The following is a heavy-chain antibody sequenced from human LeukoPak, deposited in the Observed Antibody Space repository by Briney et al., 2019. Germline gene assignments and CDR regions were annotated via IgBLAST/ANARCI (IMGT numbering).Heavy chain of an antibody. V-gene: IGHV3-23*01. Sequence: GGSLRLSCAASGFTFSSYAMSWVRQAPGKGLEWVSAISGSGGSTYYADSVKGRFTISRDDSKNTLYLQMNSLRAEDTAVYYCAKAGYGDYVNWFDPWGQGTLVTVSS. CDR3: AKAGYGDYVNWFDP. CDR1: GFTFSSYA. CDR2: ISGSGGST. J-gene: IGHJ5*02. D-gene: IGHD4-17*01.